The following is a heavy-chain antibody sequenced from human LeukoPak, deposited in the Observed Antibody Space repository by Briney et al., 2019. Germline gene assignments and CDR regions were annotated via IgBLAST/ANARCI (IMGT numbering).Heavy chain of an antibody. Sequence: SQTLSLTCAISGDSVSSNSATWNWIRQSPSRGLEWLGRTYYRSKWYNDYAVSVKSRITINADTSENQFSLQLNSVTPEDTAVYYCARDWYSSEWYGMDVWGQGTTVTVSS. CDR3: ARDWYSSEWYGMDV. CDR1: GDSVSSNSAT. CDR2: TYYRSKWYN. D-gene: IGHD6-19*01. J-gene: IGHJ6*02. V-gene: IGHV6-1*01.